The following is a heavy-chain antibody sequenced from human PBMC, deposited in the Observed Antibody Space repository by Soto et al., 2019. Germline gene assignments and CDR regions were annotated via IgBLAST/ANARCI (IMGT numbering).Heavy chain of an antibody. Sequence: QVQLQESGPGLVKPSQTLSLTCTVSGESISSGGYYWSWIRHHPGKGLEWIGYIYDSESAYYNPSLKSRVTISMDTSKNQFAMRLRSVTAADTAVYFCARAFSSSSAVDLWGQGTQVTVSS. D-gene: IGHD6-6*01. V-gene: IGHV4-31*03. J-gene: IGHJ5*02. CDR1: GESISSGGYY. CDR2: IYDSESA. CDR3: ARAFSSSSAVDL.